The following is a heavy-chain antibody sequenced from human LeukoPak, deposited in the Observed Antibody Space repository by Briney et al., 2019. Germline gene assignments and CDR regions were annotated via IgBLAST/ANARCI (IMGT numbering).Heavy chain of an antibody. CDR2: ISSSGSTI. V-gene: IGHV3-11*04. Sequence: GGSLRLSCAASGFTFSDYYMSWIRQAPGKGLEWVSYISSSGSTIYYADSVKGRFTISRDNAKNSLYLQMNSLRAEDTAVYYCARDWDCGSSTCYGALGYWGQGTLVTVSS. CDR1: GFTFSDYY. D-gene: IGHD2-2*01. J-gene: IGHJ4*02. CDR3: ARDWDCGSSTCYGALGY.